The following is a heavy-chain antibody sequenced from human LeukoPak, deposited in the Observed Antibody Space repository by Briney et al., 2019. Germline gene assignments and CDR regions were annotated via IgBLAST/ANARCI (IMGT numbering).Heavy chain of an antibody. J-gene: IGHJ4*02. CDR1: GGSISSYY. CDR3: ARPAAAVSSWFDY. D-gene: IGHD6-13*01. CDR2: ISYSGST. Sequence: PSETLSLTCTVSGGSISSYYWSWIRQPPGKGLEWIGFISYSGSTNYNPSLKSRVTISVDTSKNQFSLKLSSVTAADTAVYYCARPAAAVSSWFDYWGQGTLVTVSS. V-gene: IGHV4-59*08.